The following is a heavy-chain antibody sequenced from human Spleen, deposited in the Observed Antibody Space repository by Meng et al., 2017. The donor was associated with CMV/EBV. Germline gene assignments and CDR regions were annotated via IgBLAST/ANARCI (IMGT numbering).Heavy chain of an antibody. CDR2: INHSGST. V-gene: IGHV4-34*01. J-gene: IGHJ4*02. CDR3: ARLKYYYDGSGYSYFDY. CDR1: GWSFSGYY. D-gene: IGHD3-22*01. Sequence: GWSFSGYYWSWIRQPPGKGLEWIGEINHSGSTNYNPSLKSRVTISVDTSKNHFSLKLSSVTAADTALYYCARLKYYYDGSGYSYFDYWGQGTLVTVSS.